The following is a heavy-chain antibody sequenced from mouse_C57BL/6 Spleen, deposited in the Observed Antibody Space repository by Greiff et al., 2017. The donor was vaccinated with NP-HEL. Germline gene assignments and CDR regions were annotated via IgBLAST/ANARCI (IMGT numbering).Heavy chain of an antibody. CDR3: AKNTGTNYYAMDY. V-gene: IGHV2-5*01. D-gene: IGHD4-1*01. CDR2: IWRGGST. Sequence: VKLVESGPGLVQPSQSLSITCTVSGFSLTSYGVHWVRQSPGKGLEWLGVIWRGGSTDYNAAFMSRLSITKDNSKSQVFFKMNSLQADDTAIYYCAKNTGTNYYAMDYWGQGTSVTVSS. J-gene: IGHJ4*01. CDR1: GFSLTSYG.